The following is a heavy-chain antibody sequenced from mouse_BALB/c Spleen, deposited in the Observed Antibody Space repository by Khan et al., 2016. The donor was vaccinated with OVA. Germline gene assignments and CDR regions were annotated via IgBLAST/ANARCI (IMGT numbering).Heavy chain of an antibody. J-gene: IGHJ2*01. CDR3: ARFHGGY. CDR2: INTYTREP. Sequence: VQLQESGPELKKPGETVKISCKASGYTFTNYVMNWVKQSPGKGLKWMGWINTYTREPTYADDFKGRLAFSLETSASTAYLQLNSLKNEDTAKYFCARFHGGYWGQGTTLTVSS. V-gene: IGHV9-3-1*01. CDR1: GYTFTNYV.